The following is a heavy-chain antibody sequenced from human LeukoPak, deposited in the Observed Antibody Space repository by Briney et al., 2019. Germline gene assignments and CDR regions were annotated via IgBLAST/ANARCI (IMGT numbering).Heavy chain of an antibody. Sequence: GASVKVSCKASGYTFTGYYMHWVRQAPGQGLEWMGWINPNSGGTNYAQKFQGRVTMTRDTSISTAYMELSRPRSDDTAVYYCARGDIVVVPAARTNWFDPWGQGTLVTVSS. V-gene: IGHV1-2*02. CDR1: GYTFTGYY. D-gene: IGHD2-2*01. J-gene: IGHJ5*02. CDR3: ARGDIVVVPAARTNWFDP. CDR2: INPNSGGT.